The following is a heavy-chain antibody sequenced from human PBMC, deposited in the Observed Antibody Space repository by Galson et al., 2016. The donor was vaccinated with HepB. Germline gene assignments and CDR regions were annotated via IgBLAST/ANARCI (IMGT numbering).Heavy chain of an antibody. CDR1: GFTFNRYW. CDR3: VRAARQSDGFDF. Sequence: SLRLSCAASGFTFNRYWMHWVRQAPGKGLVWVSRLNSDATSTNYADSVKGRFTISRDNAKNTLYLQMHSLRVEDTAVYFFVRAARQSDGFDFWGRGTMVTVSS. V-gene: IGHV3-74*01. CDR2: LNSDATST. J-gene: IGHJ3*01.